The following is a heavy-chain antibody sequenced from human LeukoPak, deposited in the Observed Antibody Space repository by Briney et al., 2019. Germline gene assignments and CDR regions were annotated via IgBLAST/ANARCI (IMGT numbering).Heavy chain of an antibody. D-gene: IGHD3-10*01. V-gene: IGHV3-33*01. CDR3: ARDYYGSETHIDY. CDR1: GFTFSNYG. CDR2: IWYDGSNQ. Sequence: GRSLRLSCAASGFTFSNYGMHWVRQAPGKGLEWVAVIWYDGSNQYYADSVKGRFTISRDNSKNTLYLQMNSLRAEDTAVYYCARDYYGSETHIDYWGQGTLATVSA. J-gene: IGHJ4*02.